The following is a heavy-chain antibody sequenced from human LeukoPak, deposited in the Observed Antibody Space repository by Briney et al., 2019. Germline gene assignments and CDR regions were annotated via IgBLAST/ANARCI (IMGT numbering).Heavy chain of an antibody. CDR1: GFTFWQYD. Sequence: GSSLTLFCTASGFTFWQYDIHWPRHFTGKGLEGVLGIYWYNAEILHADSEKARFTISRHNAKISVSLQVNSQRRGDACVLYWAKDKSPFYNGYDWDLDLWGQGNLVTVSS. J-gene: IGHJ5*02. CDR2: IYWYNAEI. V-gene: IGHV3-9*01. D-gene: IGHD5-12*01. CDR3: AKDKSPFYNGYDWDLDL.